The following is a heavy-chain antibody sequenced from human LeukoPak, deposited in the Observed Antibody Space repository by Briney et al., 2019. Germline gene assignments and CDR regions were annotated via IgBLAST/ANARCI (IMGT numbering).Heavy chain of an antibody. CDR3: ARLFRISIAVPGTLDH. V-gene: IGHV3-23*01. CDR2: ISGSGGST. D-gene: IGHD6-19*01. Sequence: PVGSLRLSCAASGFTFSSYAMSWVRQAPGKGLEWVSAISGSGGSTYYADSVKGRFTISRDNSKNTLYLQMNSLRAEDSAVYYCARLFRISIAVPGTLDHWGQGTLVTVSS. CDR1: GFTFSSYA. J-gene: IGHJ4*02.